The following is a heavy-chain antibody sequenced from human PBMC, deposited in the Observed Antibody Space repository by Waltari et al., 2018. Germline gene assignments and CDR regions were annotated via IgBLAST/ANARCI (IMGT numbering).Heavy chain of an antibody. CDR1: GFTFSSYW. J-gene: IGHJ5*02. Sequence: EVQLVESGGGLVQPGGSLRLSCAASGFTFSSYWMSWVRQAPGKGLGWVANIKQDGSEKYYGDSVKGRFTISRDNAKNSLYLQMNSLRAEDTAVYYCARVTANNWFDPWGQGTLVTVSS. V-gene: IGHV3-7*01. CDR3: ARVTANNWFDP. CDR2: IKQDGSEK.